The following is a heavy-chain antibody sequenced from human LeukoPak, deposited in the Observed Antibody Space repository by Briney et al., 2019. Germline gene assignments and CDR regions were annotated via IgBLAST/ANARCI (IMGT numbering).Heavy chain of an antibody. CDR2: ISASGTN. V-gene: IGHV4-4*07. D-gene: IGHD5-12*01. CDR3: ARGMAAAYDYNWFDA. CDR1: GGSINNYY. Sequence: SETLSLTCTASGGSINNYYWAWIRQPAGKELEWIGRISASGTNRYNPSLKSRVTMSVDTSQNQFSLKAASVTAADTAVYFCARGMAAAYDYNWFDAWGQGTLVTVSS. J-gene: IGHJ5*02.